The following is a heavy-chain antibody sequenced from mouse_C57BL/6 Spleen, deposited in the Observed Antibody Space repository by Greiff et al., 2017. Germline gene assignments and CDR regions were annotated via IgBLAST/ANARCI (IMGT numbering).Heavy chain of an antibody. V-gene: IGHV14-4*01. CDR2: IDPENGDT. J-gene: IGHJ2*01. CDR1: GFNIKDDY. CDR3: TTRGSYNSNYVDY. Sequence: EVQLQQSGAELVRPGASVKLSCTASGFNIKDDYMHWVKQRPEQGLEWIGWIDPENGDTEYASKFQGKATITADTSSNTAYLQLSSLTSEDTAVYYCTTRGSYNSNYVDYWGQGTTLTVSS. D-gene: IGHD2-12*01.